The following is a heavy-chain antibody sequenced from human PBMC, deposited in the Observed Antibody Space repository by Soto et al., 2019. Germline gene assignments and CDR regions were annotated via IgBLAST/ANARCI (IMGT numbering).Heavy chain of an antibody. D-gene: IGHD3-10*01. CDR3: VRVYGEIDY. J-gene: IGHJ4*02. Sequence: ASVKVSCKASGGTFSSYTINWVRQATGQGLEWMGWINPKSGNTGYAQQFQGRVIMTRSTSISTAYMELSSLRSEDTAVYYCVRVYGEIDYWGQGALVTVSS. V-gene: IGHV1-8*02. CDR2: INPKSGNT. CDR1: GGTFSSYT.